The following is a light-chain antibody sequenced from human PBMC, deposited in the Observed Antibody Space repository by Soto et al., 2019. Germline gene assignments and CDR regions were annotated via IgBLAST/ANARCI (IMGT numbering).Light chain of an antibody. J-gene: IGKJ5*01. CDR2: GAS. CDR3: QQHGTSPIT. V-gene: IGKV3-20*01. Sequence: ETELTQSPGTLSLSPGERATLSCRASQSVSSSYLAWYQQKPGQAPRLLIYGASNRATGIPDRFSGSGSGTDFTLTISRLEPEDFAVYYCQQHGTSPITFGQGTRLEIK. CDR1: QSVSSSY.